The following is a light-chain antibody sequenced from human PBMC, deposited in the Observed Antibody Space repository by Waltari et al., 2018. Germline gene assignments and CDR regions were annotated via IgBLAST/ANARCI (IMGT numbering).Light chain of an antibody. CDR1: SSKIGDGYG. V-gene: IGLV1-40*01. Sequence: QSVLTQPPSLSGAPGQRVTISCTGSSSKIGDGYGLQCSQQFPGTAPKLRIYDTTNRPSGVPARFSGAKSGTSASLAITGLQAEDEADYYCQSYDSSLRGFYVFGTGTKVTV. CDR2: DTT. J-gene: IGLJ1*01. CDR3: QSYDSSLRGFYV.